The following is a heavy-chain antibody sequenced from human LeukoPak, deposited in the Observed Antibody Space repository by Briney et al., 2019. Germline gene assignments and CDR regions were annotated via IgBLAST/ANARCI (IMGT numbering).Heavy chain of an antibody. D-gene: IGHD2-2*01. CDR3: ARLHCTSSSCYAPENYYYYYMDV. CDR2: IYPGDSDT. V-gene: IGHV5-51*01. J-gene: IGHJ6*03. CDR1: GKSFTTYW. Sequence: GESLRISCKGSGKSFTTYWIAWVRQMPGKGLEWMGIIYPGDSDTRYSPSFQGQVTISADKSISTAYLQWSSLKASDTATYYCARLHCTSSSCYAPENYYYYYMDVWGKGTTVTVSS.